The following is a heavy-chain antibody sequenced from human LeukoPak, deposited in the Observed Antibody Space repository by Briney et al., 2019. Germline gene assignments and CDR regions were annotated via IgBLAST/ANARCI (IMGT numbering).Heavy chain of an antibody. J-gene: IGHJ4*02. CDR1: GGSISSGSYY. CDR2: IYTSGST. Sequence: SETLSLTCTVSGGSISSGSYYWSWIRQPAGKGLEWIGRIYTSGSTNYNPSLKSRVTISVDTSKNQFSLKLSSVTAADTAVYYCARGREVRGPSFDYWGQGTLVTVSS. CDR3: ARGREVRGPSFDY. V-gene: IGHV4-61*02. D-gene: IGHD3-10*01.